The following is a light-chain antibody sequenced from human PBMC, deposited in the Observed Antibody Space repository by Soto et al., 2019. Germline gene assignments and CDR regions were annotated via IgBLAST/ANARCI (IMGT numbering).Light chain of an antibody. CDR1: QSISTS. CDR3: QQSYSTPYT. Sequence: DIQMTQSPSSLSASVGDRVTIACRASQSISTSLNWYQQKPGKAPKLLIHVASSLESGVPSRFSGSGSGTDFTLTISSLQPEDFATYFCQQSYSTPYTFGQGTKLEIK. CDR2: VAS. J-gene: IGKJ2*01. V-gene: IGKV1-39*01.